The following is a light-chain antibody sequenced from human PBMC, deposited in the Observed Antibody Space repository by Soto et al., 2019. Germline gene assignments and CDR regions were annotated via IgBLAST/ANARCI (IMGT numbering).Light chain of an antibody. J-gene: IGKJ2*01. CDR2: KAS. CDR1: QSISSW. CDR3: QQSDGY. Sequence: DIQMTQSPSTLSASVGDRVTITCRASQSISSWLTWYQQKPGKAPKLLIYKASNLQSGVPSRFSGSGTGTEFTLTISSLQPDDFATYYCQQSDGYFGQGTKLEIK. V-gene: IGKV1-5*03.